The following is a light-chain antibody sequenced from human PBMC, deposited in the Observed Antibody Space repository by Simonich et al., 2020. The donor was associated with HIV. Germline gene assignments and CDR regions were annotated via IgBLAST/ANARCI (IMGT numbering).Light chain of an antibody. CDR1: QSVLYNSNNKNY. J-gene: IGKJ2*01. CDR3: QQYYSTPYT. Sequence: DIVMTQSPDSLAVSLGERATINCKSSQSVLYNSNNKNYLAWYKLQPGPPPKLLIYWASAREFGVPDRFSGSGSGTDFTLTISSLQTEDVALYYCQQYYSTPYTFGQGTKVEIK. V-gene: IGKV4-1*01. CDR2: WAS.